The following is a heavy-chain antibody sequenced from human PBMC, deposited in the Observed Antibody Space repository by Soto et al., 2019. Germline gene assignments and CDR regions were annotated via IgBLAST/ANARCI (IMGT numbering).Heavy chain of an antibody. V-gene: IGHV1-18*01. CDR3: ARGISGATGEFGY. J-gene: IGHJ4*02. Sequence: GASVKVSCKASGYTFTSYGITWVRQAPGQGLEWMGWISTHYGNTIYAQKLQGRVTMTTDTSASTAYMELRSLISDDTAVYYCARGISGATGEFGYWGQGTLVTVSS. D-gene: IGHD1-7*01. CDR2: ISTHYGNT. CDR1: GYTFTSYG.